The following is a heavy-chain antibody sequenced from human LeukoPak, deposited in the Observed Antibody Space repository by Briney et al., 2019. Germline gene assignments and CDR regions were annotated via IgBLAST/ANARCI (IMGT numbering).Heavy chain of an antibody. D-gene: IGHD6-19*01. CDR1: GYTFTSYG. CDR3: ATVATQWLVRGEYYFDY. J-gene: IGHJ4*02. CDR2: ISAYNGNT. V-gene: IGHV1-18*01. Sequence: ASVKVSCKASGYTFTSYGISWVRQAPGQGLEWMGWISAYNGNTNYAQKLQGRVTMTTDTSTSTAYMELSSLRSEDTAVYYCATVATQWLVRGEYYFDYWGQGTLVTVSS.